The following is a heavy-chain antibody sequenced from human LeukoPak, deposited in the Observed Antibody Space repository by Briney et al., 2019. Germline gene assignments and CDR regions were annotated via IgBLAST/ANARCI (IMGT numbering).Heavy chain of an antibody. CDR1: GYTFTGYY. CDR2: INPNSGGT. Sequence: GASVKVSCKASGYTFTGYYMHWVRQAPGQGLEWMGWINPNSGGTNYAQKFQGRVTMTRDTSISTAYMDLSRLRSDDTAVYYSAREGPIAAPTYWYFDLWGRGTLVTVSS. J-gene: IGHJ2*01. CDR3: AREGPIAAPTYWYFDL. V-gene: IGHV1-2*02. D-gene: IGHD6-13*01.